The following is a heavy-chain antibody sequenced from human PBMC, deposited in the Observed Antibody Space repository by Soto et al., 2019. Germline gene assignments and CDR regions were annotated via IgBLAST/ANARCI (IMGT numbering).Heavy chain of an antibody. Sequence: GGSLRLSCAASGFTFSSYGMHWVRQAPGKGLEWVAVIWYDGSNKYYADSVKGRFTISRDNSKNTLYLQMNSLRAEDTAVYYCARVENFWSGDNIDYWGQGTLVTVSS. J-gene: IGHJ4*02. CDR3: ARVENFWSGDNIDY. V-gene: IGHV3-33*01. CDR2: IWYDGSNK. D-gene: IGHD3-3*01. CDR1: GFTFSSYG.